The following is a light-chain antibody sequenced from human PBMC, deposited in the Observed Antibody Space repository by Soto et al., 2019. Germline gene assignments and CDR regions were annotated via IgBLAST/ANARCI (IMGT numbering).Light chain of an antibody. J-gene: IGKJ1*01. CDR3: QQLDSYPRT. CDR1: QGISIN. CDR2: AAS. Sequence: IPLTQSPSSLSASVGDRVTITCRASQGISINLAWYQQKPGKAPKLLIYAASTLQSGVPSRFGGNGSGTDFTLTISSLQPEDFATYYCQQLDSYPRTFGQGTKVEIQ. V-gene: IGKV1-9*01.